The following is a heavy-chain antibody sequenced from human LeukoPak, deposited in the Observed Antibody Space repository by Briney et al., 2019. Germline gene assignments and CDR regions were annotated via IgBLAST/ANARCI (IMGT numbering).Heavy chain of an antibody. D-gene: IGHD3-22*01. Sequence: GGSLRLSCAASGFTFSSYSMNWVRQAPGKGLEWVSFISSSGASIYYADSVKGRFTVSRDNAKNSLYLQMNSLGVEDTAMYYCARVSTYYYDSWGQGTLVTVSS. CDR2: ISSSGASI. V-gene: IGHV3-21*01. CDR1: GFTFSSYS. J-gene: IGHJ4*02. CDR3: ARVSTYYYDS.